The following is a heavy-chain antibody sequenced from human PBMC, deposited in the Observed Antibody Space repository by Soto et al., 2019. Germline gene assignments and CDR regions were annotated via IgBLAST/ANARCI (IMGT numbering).Heavy chain of an antibody. CDR3: AKTEPGGQCSAICYRDS. CDR1: GFTFSTYV. D-gene: IGHD2-15*01. J-gene: IGHJ4*02. CDR2: ISYDATNK. V-gene: IGHV3-30*18. Sequence: QVHLVESGGGVVQPGQSLRLSCTASGFTFSTYVMHWLRQAPGKGLEWVAIISYDATNKFHADSVKGRFTISRENSKNTLCLHNSSLRPEDTAVYYCAKTEPGGQCSAICYRDSWGEGTLDVVSS.